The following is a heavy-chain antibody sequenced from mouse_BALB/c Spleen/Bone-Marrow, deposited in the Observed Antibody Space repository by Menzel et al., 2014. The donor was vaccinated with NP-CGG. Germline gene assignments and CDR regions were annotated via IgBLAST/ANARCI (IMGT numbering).Heavy chain of an antibody. J-gene: IGHJ4*01. CDR1: GHAFTNYL. Sequence: QVQLQQSGAELVRPGTSVKVSCKASGHAFTNYLLEWVKQRPGQGLEGIGVINPGSGGTKYNEKFKGKATLTVDKSSSTAYMQLGSLTSDDSAVYFCARRNRDYYAMDYWGQGTSVTVSS. CDR3: ARRNRDYYAMDY. CDR2: INPGSGGT. V-gene: IGHV1-54*01.